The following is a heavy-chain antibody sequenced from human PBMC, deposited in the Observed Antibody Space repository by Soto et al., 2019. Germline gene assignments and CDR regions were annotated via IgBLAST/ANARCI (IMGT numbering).Heavy chain of an antibody. D-gene: IGHD5-18*01. CDR1: GYTFTSYG. V-gene: IGHV1-18*01. Sequence: GASVKVSCKASGYTFTSYGISWVRQAPGQGLEWMGWISAYNGNTNYAQKLQGRVTMTTDTSTSTAYMELRSLRSDDTAVYYCARDAEDTAMVYFEYWGQGNLVTVSS. J-gene: IGHJ4*02. CDR3: ARDAEDTAMVYFEY. CDR2: ISAYNGNT.